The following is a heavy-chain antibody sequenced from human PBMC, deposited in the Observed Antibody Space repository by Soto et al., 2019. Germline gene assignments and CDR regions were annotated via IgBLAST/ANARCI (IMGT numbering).Heavy chain of an antibody. D-gene: IGHD4-4*01. CDR1: GFTFSTYY. CDR2: VSGSGGST. CDR3: ARAPTVGYWYFDL. J-gene: IGHJ2*01. V-gene: IGHV3-23*01. Sequence: EVQLLESGGGLVQPGGSLRLSCVASGFTFSTYYMNWVSQAPGKGLEWVSSVSGSGGSTYYADSVKGRFTISRDNSKNTLYLKVNSLIAEDTALYYCARAPTVGYWYFDLWGRGTLVTVSS.